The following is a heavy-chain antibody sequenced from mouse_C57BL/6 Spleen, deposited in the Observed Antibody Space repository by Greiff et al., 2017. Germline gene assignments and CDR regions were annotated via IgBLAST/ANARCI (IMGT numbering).Heavy chain of an antibody. J-gene: IGHJ4*01. CDR1: GFTFNTYA. D-gene: IGHD3-1*01. CDR2: IRSKSSNYAT. V-gene: IGHV10-3*01. CDR3: GGDRDGGYDMDD. Sequence: EVKLMESGGGLVQPKGSLKLSCAASGFTFNTYAMHWVRQAPGKGLEWVARIRSKSSNYATYYAVSVKDRFTISRDDSQSMLYLQMNNLKTEDTAMYYCGGDRDGGYDMDDWGQGTSVTVDS.